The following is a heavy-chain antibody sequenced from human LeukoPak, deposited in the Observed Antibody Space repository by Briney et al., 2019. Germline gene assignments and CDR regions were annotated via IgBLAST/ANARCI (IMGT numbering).Heavy chain of an antibody. CDR2: INPNSGGT. V-gene: IGHV1-2*02. J-gene: IGHJ4*02. CDR1: GYTFTGYY. D-gene: IGHD3-10*01. CDR3: ARDLAYYYGSGSYYTGPLDY. Sequence: ASVKVPCKASGYTFTGYYMHWVRQAPGQGLEWMGWINPNSGGTNYAQKFQGRVTMTRDTSISTAYMELSRLRSDDTAVYYCARDLAYYYGSGSYYTGPLDYWGQGTLVTVSS.